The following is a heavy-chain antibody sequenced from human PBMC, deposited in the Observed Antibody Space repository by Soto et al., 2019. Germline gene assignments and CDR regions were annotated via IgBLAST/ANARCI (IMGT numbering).Heavy chain of an antibody. CDR3: VRSSGGRQSHAYDMDV. D-gene: IGHD3-10*01. J-gene: IGHJ6*02. CDR1: GGSFNTYA. V-gene: IGHV1-69*01. CDR2: LIPIFGKA. Sequence: QVQVVQSGAEVKKPGSSVRVSCRPSGGSFNTYAVSWVRQAPGHGLEWMGGLIPIFGKANYAQRFQGRVTITADESTSTAFMELSSLRSEDTAVYYCVRSSGGRQSHAYDMDVWGLGTPVTVSS.